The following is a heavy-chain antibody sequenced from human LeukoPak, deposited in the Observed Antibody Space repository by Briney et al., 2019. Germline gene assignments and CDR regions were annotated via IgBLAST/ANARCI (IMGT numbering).Heavy chain of an antibody. CDR3: ARDPSGPINYYYYYGMDV. CDR1: GYTFTSYA. CDR2: INAGNGNT. D-gene: IGHD3-3*01. Sequence: VASVKVSCKASGYTFTSYAMHWVRQAPGQRLEWMGWINAGNGNTKYSQKFQGRVTITRDTSASTAYMELSSLRSEDTAVYYCARDPSGPINYYYYYGMDVWGQGTTVTVSS. J-gene: IGHJ6*02. V-gene: IGHV1-3*01.